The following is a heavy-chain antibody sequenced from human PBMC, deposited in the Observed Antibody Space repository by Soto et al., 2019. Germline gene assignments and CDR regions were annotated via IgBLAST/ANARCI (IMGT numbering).Heavy chain of an antibody. CDR3: ARPDILTGPDNYGMDV. V-gene: IGHV4-39*01. Sequence: SETLSLTCTVSGGSISSSSYYWGWIRQPPGKGLEWIGSIYYSGSTYYNPSLKSRVTISVDTSKNQFSLKLSSVTAADTAVYYCARPDILTGPDNYGMDVWGQGTTVTVSS. J-gene: IGHJ6*02. CDR2: IYYSGST. D-gene: IGHD3-9*01. CDR1: GGSISSSSYY.